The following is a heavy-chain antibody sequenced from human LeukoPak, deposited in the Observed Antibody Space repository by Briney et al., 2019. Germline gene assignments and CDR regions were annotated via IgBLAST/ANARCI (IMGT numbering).Heavy chain of an antibody. V-gene: IGHV1-2*02. CDR2: INPNSGGT. Sequence: GASVKVSCKASGYTFTGYYMHWVRQAPGQGLEWMGWINPNSGGTNYAQKFQGRVTMTRDTSISTAYMELSRLRSDDTAVYYCARDRLGVRGGVRKNWFDPWGQGTLVTVSS. J-gene: IGHJ5*02. D-gene: IGHD3-10*01. CDR3: ARDRLGVRGGVRKNWFDP. CDR1: GYTFTGYY.